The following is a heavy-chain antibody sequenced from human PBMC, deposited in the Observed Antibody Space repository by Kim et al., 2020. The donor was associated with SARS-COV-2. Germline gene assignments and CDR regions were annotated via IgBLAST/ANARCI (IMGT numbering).Heavy chain of an antibody. Sequence: GGSLRLSCAASGFIVSDNYMFWIRQAPGKGLEWLSYIDSSGKILYYADSAKARFTISRDRAKNSLYLQMNSLRVEDTAVYYCARECENSMGGDCWGQGTLVTVSS. J-gene: IGHJ4*02. CDR2: IDSSGKIL. CDR3: ARECENSMGGDC. D-gene: IGHD1-7*01. CDR1: GFIVSDNY. V-gene: IGHV3-11*01.